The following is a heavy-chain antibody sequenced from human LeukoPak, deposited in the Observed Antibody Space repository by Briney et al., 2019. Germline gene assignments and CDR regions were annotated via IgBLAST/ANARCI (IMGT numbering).Heavy chain of an antibody. CDR3: AELGITMIGGV. V-gene: IGHV3-48*03. CDR1: GFTFSSYE. CDR2: LFGDGPT. J-gene: IGHJ6*04. Sequence: GGSLRLSCAASGFTFSSYEMNWVRQAPGKGLEWVSVLFGDGPTYYADSVKGRFTISRDNAKNSLYLQMNSLRAEDTAVYYCAELGITMIGGVWGKGTTVTISS. D-gene: IGHD3-10*02.